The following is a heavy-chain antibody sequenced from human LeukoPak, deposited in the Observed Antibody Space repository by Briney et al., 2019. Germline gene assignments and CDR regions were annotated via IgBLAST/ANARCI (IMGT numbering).Heavy chain of an antibody. V-gene: IGHV3-53*01. CDR1: GVTVSSNS. CDR2: IYSDNT. CDR3: ARRAGAYSHPYDY. D-gene: IGHD4/OR15-4a*01. Sequence: GGSLRLSCTVSGVTVSSNSMSWVRQAPGKGLEWVSYIYSDNTHYSDSVKGRFTISRDNSKNTLYLQMNSLRAEDTAVYYCARRAGAYSHPYDYWGQGTLVTVSS. J-gene: IGHJ4*02.